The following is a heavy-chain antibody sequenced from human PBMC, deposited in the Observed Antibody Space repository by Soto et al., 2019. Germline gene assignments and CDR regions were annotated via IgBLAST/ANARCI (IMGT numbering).Heavy chain of an antibody. CDR2: ISSSSSTI. V-gene: IGHV3-48*02. CDR3: ARDALQQLVFNWFDP. D-gene: IGHD6-13*01. CDR1: GFTFSSYS. J-gene: IGHJ5*02. Sequence: GGSLRLSCAASGFTFSSYSMNWVRQAPGKGLEWVSYISSSSSTIYYADSVKGRFTISRDNAKNSLYLQMNSLRDEDTAVYYCARDALQQLVFNWFDPWGQGTLVTVSS.